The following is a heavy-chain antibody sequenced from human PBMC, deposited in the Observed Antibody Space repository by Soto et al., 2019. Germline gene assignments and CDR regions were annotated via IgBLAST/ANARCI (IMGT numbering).Heavy chain of an antibody. J-gene: IGHJ5*02. CDR3: AREDFWSGYSRGWFDP. Sequence: ASVKVSCKASGYTFTSYYMHWVRQAPGQGLEWMGIINPSGGSTSYAQKFQGRVTMTRDTSTSTVYMELSSLRSEDTAVYCCAREDFWSGYSRGWFDPWGQGTLVTVS. V-gene: IGHV1-46*01. D-gene: IGHD3-3*01. CDR2: INPSGGST. CDR1: GYTFTSYY.